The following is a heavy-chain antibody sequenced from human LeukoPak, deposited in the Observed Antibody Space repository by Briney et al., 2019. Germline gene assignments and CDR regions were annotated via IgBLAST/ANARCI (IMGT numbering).Heavy chain of an antibody. Sequence: SETLSLTCTVSSGSISSYYWSWIRQSPGKGLEWIGYIYYSGSTNYNPSLKSRVTISLDTSKNQFSLKLSSVTAADTAVYYCAKNTYYYYYYMDVWGKGTTVTVSS. J-gene: IGHJ6*03. CDR1: SGSISSYY. CDR3: AKNTYYYYYYMDV. V-gene: IGHV4-59*08. CDR2: IYYSGST.